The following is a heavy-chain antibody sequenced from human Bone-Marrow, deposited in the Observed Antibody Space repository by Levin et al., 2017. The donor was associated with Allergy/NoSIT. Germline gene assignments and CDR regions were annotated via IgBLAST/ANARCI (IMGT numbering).Heavy chain of an antibody. CDR2: ISYDGSNK. CDR3: ARDRSSTWSFDY. J-gene: IGHJ4*02. V-gene: IGHV3-30*03. D-gene: IGHD6-13*01. CDR1: GFTFSSYG. Sequence: SGGSLRLSCAASGFTFSSYGMHWVRQAPGKGLEWVAVISYDGSNKYYADSVKGRFTISRDKSKNTLYLQMNSLRAEDTAVYYCARDRSSTWSFDYWGQGTLVTVSS.